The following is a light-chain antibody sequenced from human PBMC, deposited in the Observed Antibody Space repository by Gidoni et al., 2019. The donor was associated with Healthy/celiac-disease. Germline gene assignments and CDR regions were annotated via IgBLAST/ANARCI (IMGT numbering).Light chain of an antibody. V-gene: IGLV3-19*01. CDR3: NTRDSSGNHVV. CDR2: GKN. CDR1: SLRSYY. J-gene: IGLJ2*01. Sequence: SSELTQDPAASLALGQTVRITCQGDSLRSYYGSWYQQKPGQAPVLVIYGKNNRPSGIPDRFSGSSSGNTASLTITGAQAEDEADYYCNTRDSSGNHVVFCGGTKLTV.